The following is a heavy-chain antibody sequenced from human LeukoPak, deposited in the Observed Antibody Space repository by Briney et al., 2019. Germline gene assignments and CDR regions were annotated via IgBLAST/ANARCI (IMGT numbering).Heavy chain of an antibody. CDR2: ISPYNGNT. CDR3: AREFHYGWESYYDDN. J-gene: IGHJ4*02. CDR1: GYTFIKYG. D-gene: IGHD3-10*01. Sequence: ASVKVSCKGSGYTFIKYGIMWVRQAPGQGLEWMGYISPYNGNTRYAQKVQGRVTMTTDTSTSTAYMELRSLRSDDTAVYFCAREFHYGWESYYDDNWGPGTLVIVSS. V-gene: IGHV1-18*01.